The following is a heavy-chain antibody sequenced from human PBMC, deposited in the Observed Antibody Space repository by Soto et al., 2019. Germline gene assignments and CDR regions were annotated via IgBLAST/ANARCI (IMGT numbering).Heavy chain of an antibody. CDR1: GVTCSSYA. D-gene: IGHD5-18*01. Sequence: GGSLRLSCAASGVTCSSYAMHLVRQAPGKGLEWVAVISYDGSNKYYADSVKGRFTISRDNSKNTLYLQMNSLRAEDTAVYYCARVGIQLWPIYGMDVWGQGTTVTVSS. CDR3: ARVGIQLWPIYGMDV. CDR2: ISYDGSNK. V-gene: IGHV3-30-3*01. J-gene: IGHJ6*02.